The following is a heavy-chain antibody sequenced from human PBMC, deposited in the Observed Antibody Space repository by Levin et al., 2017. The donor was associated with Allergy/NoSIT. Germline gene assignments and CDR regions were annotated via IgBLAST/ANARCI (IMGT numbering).Heavy chain of an antibody. V-gene: IGHV4-59*01. Sequence: SQTLSLTCTVSGDSISSYYWSWIRQPPGRGLEWIGYIHYDGNTNYNPSLKSRITISLDTSKNDFSLKLRSVTAADTAVYYCAREYGGDWYFDLWGRGTLVTVSS. J-gene: IGHJ2*01. CDR1: GDSISSYY. D-gene: IGHD2-21*01. CDR2: IHYDGNT. CDR3: AREYGGDWYFDL.